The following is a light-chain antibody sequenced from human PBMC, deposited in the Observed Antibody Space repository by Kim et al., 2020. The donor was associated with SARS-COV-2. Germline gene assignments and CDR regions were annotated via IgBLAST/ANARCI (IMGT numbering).Light chain of an antibody. CDR1: KLGNKY. CDR3: QAWDSSTWV. V-gene: IGLV3-1*01. J-gene: IGLJ3*02. Sequence: MSPGQTASITCSGYKLGNKYACWYRQKPGQSPVLVIYQDSLRPSGIPERFSGSNSGNTATLTISGTQAMDEADYYCQAWDSSTWVFGGGTQLTVL. CDR2: QDS.